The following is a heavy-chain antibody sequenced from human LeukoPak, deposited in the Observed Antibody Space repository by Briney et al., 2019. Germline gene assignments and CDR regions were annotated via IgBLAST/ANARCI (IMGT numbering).Heavy chain of an antibody. CDR3: ARQIREDFWSGYPSYMDV. D-gene: IGHD3-3*01. V-gene: IGHV4-39*07. CDR2: IYYSGST. CDR1: GGSISSSSYY. Sequence: SETLSLTCTVSGGSISSSSYYWGWIRQPPGKGLEWIGSIYYSGSTYYNPSLKSRVTISVDTSKNQFSLKLSSVTAADTAVYYCARQIREDFWSGYPSYMDVWGKGTTVTVSS. J-gene: IGHJ6*03.